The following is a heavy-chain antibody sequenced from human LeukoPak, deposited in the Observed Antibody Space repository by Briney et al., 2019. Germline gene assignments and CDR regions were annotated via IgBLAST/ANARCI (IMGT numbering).Heavy chain of an antibody. CDR1: GYIFTNYW. J-gene: IGHJ4*02. Sequence: GDSLKISCKGSGYIFTNYWIGWVRQMPGKGLEWMGIIYPGDFDTRYSPSFQGQVTISADNSISTAYLQWNSLKASDTAMYYCARRSGYVDYWGQGTLVTVSS. V-gene: IGHV5-51*01. CDR2: IYPGDFDT. CDR3: ARRSGYVDY. D-gene: IGHD2-2*01.